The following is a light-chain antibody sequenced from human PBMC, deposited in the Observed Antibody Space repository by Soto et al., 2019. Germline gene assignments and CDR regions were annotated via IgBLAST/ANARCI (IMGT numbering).Light chain of an antibody. Sequence: EIVMTQSPATVSVSPGERATLSCRASQSVSNNLAWYQQKLGQPPRLLIYGASTRATGIPARFSGSGSGTEFTLTITGLQSEDFAVYYCQQYNDWPPLTFGGGTKVEIK. V-gene: IGKV3-15*01. CDR3: QQYNDWPPLT. J-gene: IGKJ4*01. CDR1: QSVSNN. CDR2: GAS.